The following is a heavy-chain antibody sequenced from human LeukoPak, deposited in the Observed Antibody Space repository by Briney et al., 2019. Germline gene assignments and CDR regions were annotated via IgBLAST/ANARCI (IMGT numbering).Heavy chain of an antibody. CDR1: GFTVSSNY. Sequence: GGSLRLSCAASGFTVSSNYMSWVRQAPGKGLEWVSVIYSGGSTYYADSVKGRFTISRDNSKNMLYLQMNSLRAEDTAVYYCARGRWLQRFDYWGQGTLVTVSS. J-gene: IGHJ4*02. CDR2: IYSGGST. D-gene: IGHD5-24*01. CDR3: ARGRWLQRFDY. V-gene: IGHV3-66*02.